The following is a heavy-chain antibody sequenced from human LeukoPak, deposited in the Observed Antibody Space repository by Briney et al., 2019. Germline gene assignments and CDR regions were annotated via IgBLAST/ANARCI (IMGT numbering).Heavy chain of an antibody. CDR2: ISAYNGNT. J-gene: IGHJ6*04. CDR1: GYTFTSYG. Sequence: ASVKVSCKPSGYTFTSYGISWVRQAPGQGLEWMGWISAYNGNTNYSQKLQGRVTMTTDTSTSTAYMELRSLRSDDTAVDYCAKDGVVVAADYYYYGMDVWGKGTTVTVSS. V-gene: IGHV1-18*04. D-gene: IGHD2-15*01. CDR3: AKDGVVVAADYYYYGMDV.